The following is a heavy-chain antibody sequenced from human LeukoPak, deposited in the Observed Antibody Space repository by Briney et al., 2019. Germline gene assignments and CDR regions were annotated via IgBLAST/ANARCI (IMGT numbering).Heavy chain of an antibody. CDR3: ARGLSSGWYSIFDY. D-gene: IGHD6-19*01. V-gene: IGHV4-61*02. J-gene: IGHJ4*02. CDR1: GGSISSGSYY. CDR2: IYTSGST. Sequence: SETLSLTCTVSGGSISSGSYYWSWIRQPAGKGLERIGRIYTSGSTNYNPSLKSRVTISVDTSKNQFSLKLSSVTAADTAVYYCARGLSSGWYSIFDYWGQGTLVTVSS.